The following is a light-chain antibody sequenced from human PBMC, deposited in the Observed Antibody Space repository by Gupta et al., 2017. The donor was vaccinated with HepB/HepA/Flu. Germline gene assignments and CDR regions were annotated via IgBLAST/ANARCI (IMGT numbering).Light chain of an antibody. CDR1: SSDVGGYNY. J-gene: IGLJ1*01. CDR2: GVT. CDR3: ASYTRSSTLL. Sequence: SALTQYASVSGSPGQSITISCTGSSSDVGGYNYVSWYQHHPGKVPKLMIYGVTYRPSGVSNRFSGSKSGNTASLTISGLQAEDEADYYCASYTRSSTLLFGSGTRVTI. V-gene: IGLV2-14*03.